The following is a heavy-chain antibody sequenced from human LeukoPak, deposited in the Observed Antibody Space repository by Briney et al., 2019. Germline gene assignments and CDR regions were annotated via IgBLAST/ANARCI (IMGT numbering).Heavy chain of an antibody. Sequence: GGSLRLSCVVSGFTVSSNYMSWVRQAPGKGLEWVSVLYSGGNTYHADSVRGRFTISRDNSKNTLYLQMNSLRAEDTAVYYCAREGASSSFGYWGQGTLVTVSS. CDR3: AREGASSSFGY. CDR2: LYSGGNT. J-gene: IGHJ4*02. D-gene: IGHD6-13*01. V-gene: IGHV3-53*01. CDR1: GFTVSSNY.